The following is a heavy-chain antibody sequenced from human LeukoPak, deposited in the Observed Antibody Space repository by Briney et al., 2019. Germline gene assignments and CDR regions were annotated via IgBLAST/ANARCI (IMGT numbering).Heavy chain of an antibody. CDR2: ISYDGSNK. CDR3: AKHRSSGSSLIGWFDP. Sequence: GGSLRLSCAASGFTFSSYGMHWVRQAPGKGLEWVAVISYDGSNKYYADSVKGRFTISRDNSKNTLYQQMNSLRAEDTAVYYCAKHRSSGSSLIGWFDPWGQGTLVTVSS. D-gene: IGHD3-10*01. CDR1: GFTFSSYG. V-gene: IGHV3-30*18. J-gene: IGHJ5*02.